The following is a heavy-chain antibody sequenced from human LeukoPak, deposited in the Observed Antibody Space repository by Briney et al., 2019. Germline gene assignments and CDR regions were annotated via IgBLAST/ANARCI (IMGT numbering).Heavy chain of an antibody. CDR1: GGSISSGDYY. J-gene: IGHJ3*02. CDR3: ASLAYYYDSSGYYIAFDI. Sequence: SETLSLTCTVSGGSISSGDYYWSWIRQPPGKGLEWIGYIYYSGSTYYNPSLKSRVTTPVDTSKNQFSLKLSSVTAADTAVYYCASLAYYYDSSGYYIAFDIWGQGTMVTVSS. CDR2: IYYSGST. V-gene: IGHV4-30-4*08. D-gene: IGHD3-22*01.